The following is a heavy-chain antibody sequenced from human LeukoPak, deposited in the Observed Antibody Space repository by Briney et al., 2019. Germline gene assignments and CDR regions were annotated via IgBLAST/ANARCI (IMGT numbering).Heavy chain of an antibody. CDR3: TRDIDTYSSGWGDY. J-gene: IGHJ4*02. D-gene: IGHD6-19*01. V-gene: IGHV3-74*01. CDR2: INSDGRST. Sequence: GGSLRLSCAASGFTFSSYSMNWVRQAPGKGLVWVSRINSDGRSTSYADSVKGRFTISRDNAKNTLYLQMNSLRAEDTAVYYCTRDIDTYSSGWGDYWGQGTLATVSS. CDR1: GFTFSSYS.